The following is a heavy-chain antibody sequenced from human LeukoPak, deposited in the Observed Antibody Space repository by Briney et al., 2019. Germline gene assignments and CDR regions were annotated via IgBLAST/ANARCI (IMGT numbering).Heavy chain of an antibody. CDR2: ISISSNYI. J-gene: IGHJ4*02. CDR3: ARDGDSSGYGRYKYYFDY. D-gene: IGHD3-22*01. Sequence: GGSLRLSCAASGFTFSRYSMNWVRQAPGKGLEWVSSISISSNYIYYADSVKGRFTISRDNAKNSLFLQMNSLRAEDTAVYYCARDGDSSGYGRYKYYFDYWGQGTLVTVSS. V-gene: IGHV3-21*01. CDR1: GFTFSRYS.